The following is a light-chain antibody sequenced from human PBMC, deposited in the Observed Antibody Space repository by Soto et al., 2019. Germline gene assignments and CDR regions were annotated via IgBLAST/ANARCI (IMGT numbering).Light chain of an antibody. Sequence: EIVLTQSPATLSLSPGERATLSCRASQSVSSFLAWYQQKPGQPPRLLIYDASNRATGIPGRFSGSGSGTDFTVTISSLEPEDFAAYYCQQRGNWPPTFGPGTKVDI. CDR2: DAS. J-gene: IGKJ3*01. CDR1: QSVSSF. CDR3: QQRGNWPPT. V-gene: IGKV3-11*01.